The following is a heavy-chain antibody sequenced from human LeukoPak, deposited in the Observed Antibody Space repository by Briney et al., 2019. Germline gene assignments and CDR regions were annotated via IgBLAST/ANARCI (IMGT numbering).Heavy chain of an antibody. CDR2: ISKSGDHT. Sequence: GGSLRLSCAASGFTFSTYWMTWVRQAPGKGLEWVSAISKSGDHTYYAASAKGRFTIYRDNSKNTQYLQMNSLRAEDTAVYYCATSWGPDTSAFRWGRDGMDVWGQGTTVIVS. J-gene: IGHJ6*02. V-gene: IGHV3-23*01. CDR1: GFTFSTYW. CDR3: ATSWGPDTSAFRWGRDGMDV. D-gene: IGHD3-16*01.